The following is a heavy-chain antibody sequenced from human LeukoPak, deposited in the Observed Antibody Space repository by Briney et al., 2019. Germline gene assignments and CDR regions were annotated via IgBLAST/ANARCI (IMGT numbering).Heavy chain of an antibody. V-gene: IGHV3-15*01. CDR2: IRSRADGGTA. D-gene: IGHD3-3*01. CDR1: GFTFRDAW. CDR3: AKHIYGVVSIQQ. Sequence: KAGGSLRLSCAASGFTFRDAWMTRVRQAPGKGLEWVGRIRSRADGGTAEYATAVEGRFTISRDDSTNTLYLHMSNVKTEDTAVYYCAKHIYGVVSIQQWGQGTLVTVSS. J-gene: IGHJ1*01.